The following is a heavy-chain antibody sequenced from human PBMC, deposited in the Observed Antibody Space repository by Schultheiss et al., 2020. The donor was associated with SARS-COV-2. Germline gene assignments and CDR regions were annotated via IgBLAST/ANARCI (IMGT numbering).Heavy chain of an antibody. CDR1: GGSISSYY. D-gene: IGHD3-9*01. CDR2: IYTSGST. Sequence: SETLSLTCTVSGGSISSYYWSWIRQPPGKGLEWIGRIYTSGSTNYNPSLKSRVTMSVDTSKNQFSLKLSSVTAADTAVYYCARETVNYDMLTGPPASGAFDIWGQGTMVTVSS. V-gene: IGHV4-4*07. CDR3: ARETVNYDMLTGPPASGAFDI. J-gene: IGHJ3*02.